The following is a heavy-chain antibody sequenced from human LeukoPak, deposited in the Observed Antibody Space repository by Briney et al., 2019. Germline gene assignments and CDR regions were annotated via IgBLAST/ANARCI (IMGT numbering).Heavy chain of an antibody. D-gene: IGHD2-8*02. J-gene: IGHJ4*02. Sequence: GRSLRLSCAASGFTFSSDWMHWVRQAPGKGLVWVSRIKSDGSSTKYADSVKGRFTISRDNAKNTLYLQMNSLRAEDTAVYYCARDSAQCTGGYCYLVSWGQGTLVTVSS. CDR2: IKSDGSST. CDR3: ARDSAQCTGGYCYLVS. V-gene: IGHV3-74*01. CDR1: GFTFSSDW.